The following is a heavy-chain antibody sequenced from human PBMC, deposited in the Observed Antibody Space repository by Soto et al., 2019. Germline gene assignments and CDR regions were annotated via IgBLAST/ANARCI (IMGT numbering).Heavy chain of an antibody. D-gene: IGHD2-15*01. Sequence: GGSLRLSCAASGFTFSNAWMSWVRQAPGKGLEWVGRIKSKTDGGTTDYAAPVKGRFTISRDDSKNTLYLQMNSLKTEDTAVYYCTTYSEFCSGGSCFDYWGQGTLVTVSS. J-gene: IGHJ4*02. CDR1: GFTFSNAW. V-gene: IGHV3-15*01. CDR3: TTYSEFCSGGSCFDY. CDR2: IKSKTDGGTT.